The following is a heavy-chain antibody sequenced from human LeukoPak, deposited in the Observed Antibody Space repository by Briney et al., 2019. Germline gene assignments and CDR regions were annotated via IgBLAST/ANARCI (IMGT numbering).Heavy chain of an antibody. CDR1: GFSLSTSGVG. D-gene: IGHD3-3*01. CDR2: IYWNDDK. CDR3: AHGEWLLYFDY. Sequence: SGPTLVNPTQTLTLTCTFSGFSLSTSGVGVGWTRQPPGKALEWLALIYWNDDKRYSPSLKSRLTITKDTSKDQVVLTMTNMDPVDTATYYCAHGEWLLYFDYWGQGTLVTVSS. V-gene: IGHV2-5*01. J-gene: IGHJ4*02.